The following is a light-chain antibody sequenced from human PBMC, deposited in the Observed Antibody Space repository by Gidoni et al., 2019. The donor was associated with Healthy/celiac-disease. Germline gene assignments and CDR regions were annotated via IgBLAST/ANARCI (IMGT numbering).Light chain of an antibody. V-gene: IGKV3-15*01. CDR1: QRVSSN. J-gene: IGKJ2*01. Sequence: EIVMTQSPATLSVSPGERATLSCRASQRVSSNLAWYQQKPGQAPRLLIYGASTRATGIPATFSGSGSGTEFTLPISSLQSEDFAVYYCQQYNNWPYTFGQGTKLEIK. CDR2: GAS. CDR3: QQYNNWPYT.